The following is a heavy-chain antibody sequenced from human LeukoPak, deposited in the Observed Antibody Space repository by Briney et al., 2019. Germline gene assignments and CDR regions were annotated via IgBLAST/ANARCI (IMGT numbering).Heavy chain of an antibody. J-gene: IGHJ4*02. CDR2: ISSSGSTI. D-gene: IGHD2/OR15-2a*01. Sequence: GGSLRLSCAASGFTFSTYEINWVRQAPAKGLEWISYISSSGSTIYYAESVKGRFTISRDNAKNSLYLQMNSLRAEDTAVYYCARSFAAYFDYWGQGTLVTVSS. V-gene: IGHV3-48*03. CDR1: GFTFSTYE. CDR3: ARSFAAYFDY.